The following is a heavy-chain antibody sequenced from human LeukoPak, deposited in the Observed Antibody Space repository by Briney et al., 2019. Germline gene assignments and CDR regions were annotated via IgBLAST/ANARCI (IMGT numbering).Heavy chain of an antibody. Sequence: PGGSLRLSCAASGFTFSSYSMNWVRQAPGKGLEWVSSISSSSSYIYYADSVKGRFTISRDNAKNSLYLQMNSLRAEDTAVYYCARDSSMLRGPLVIYYFDFWGQGTLVTVSS. CDR2: ISSSSSYI. D-gene: IGHD3-10*01. CDR3: ARDSSMLRGPLVIYYFDF. J-gene: IGHJ4*02. CDR1: GFTFSSYS. V-gene: IGHV3-21*01.